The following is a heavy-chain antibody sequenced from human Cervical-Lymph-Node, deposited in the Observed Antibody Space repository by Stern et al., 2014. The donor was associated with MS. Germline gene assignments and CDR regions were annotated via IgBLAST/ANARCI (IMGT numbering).Heavy chain of an antibody. V-gene: IGHV3-33*01. J-gene: IGHJ6*02. CDR3: ARDCKLRYYYYGMDV. CDR2: IWYDVSNK. CDR1: GFTFSSYG. D-gene: IGHD1-26*01. Sequence: EQLVESGGGVVQPGRSLRLSCAASGFTFSSYGMHWVRQAPGKGLARGAVIWYDVSNKYYADSVKGRFTISRDNSKNTLYLQMNSLRAEDTAVYYCARDCKLRYYYYGMDVWGQGTTVTVSS.